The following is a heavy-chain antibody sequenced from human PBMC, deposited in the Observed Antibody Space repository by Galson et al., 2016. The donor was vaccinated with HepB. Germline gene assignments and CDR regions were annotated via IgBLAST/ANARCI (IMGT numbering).Heavy chain of an antibody. CDR3: ARTLSPTNQYFFNS. CDR2: VSYSGTT. Sequence: SETLSLTCTVSGASVSSSNCYWGWIRQPPGKGLEWLASVSYSGTTGYKPSLRSRLTISADTSKNHFSLRLSSVTAADTAVYYCARTLSPTNQYFFNSWGQGTLVTVSS. V-gene: IGHV4-39*02. D-gene: IGHD1-14*01. J-gene: IGHJ4*02. CDR1: GASVSSSNCY.